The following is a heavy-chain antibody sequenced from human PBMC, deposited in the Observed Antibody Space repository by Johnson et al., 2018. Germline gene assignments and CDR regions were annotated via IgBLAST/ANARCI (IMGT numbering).Heavy chain of an antibody. V-gene: IGHV3-23*03. CDR3: AKGHDYIWGSYRYGGDAFDI. CDR2: IYSGGST. D-gene: IGHD3-16*02. CDR1: GFTFSTYA. J-gene: IGHJ3*02. Sequence: EVQLVETGGGLVQXGGSLRLXCAASGFTFSTYAMSWVRQAPGKGLEWVSVIYSGGSTYYADSVKGRFTISRDNSKNTLFLQMNSLRTEDTAVYYCAKGHDYIWGSYRYGGDAFDIGGQGTM.